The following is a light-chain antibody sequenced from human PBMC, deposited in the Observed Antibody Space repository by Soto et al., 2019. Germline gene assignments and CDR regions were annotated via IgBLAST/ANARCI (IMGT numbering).Light chain of an antibody. CDR1: NNDIGGYTY. J-gene: IGLJ1*01. V-gene: IGLV2-8*01. CDR3: NSYTSRTAYV. CDR2: EVN. Sequence: QSSMTQPLSAPGPPGQSVTISCTGTNNDIGGYTYVSWYQQLPGKAPKLMISEVNKRPSGIPDRFSGSKSGNTASLTISGLQAEDEADYYCNSYTSRTAYVNGTGTKVTVL.